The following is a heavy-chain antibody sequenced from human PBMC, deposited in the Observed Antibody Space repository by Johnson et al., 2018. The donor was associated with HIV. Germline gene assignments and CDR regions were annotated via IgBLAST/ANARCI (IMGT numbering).Heavy chain of an antibody. CDR1: AW. CDR2: IKSKTDGGTT. CDR3: TTGFAAFDI. V-gene: IGHV3-15*01. J-gene: IGHJ3*02. Sequence: AWMSWVRQAPGKGLEWVGRIKSKTDGGTTDYAAPVKGRFTISRDDSKNTLYLQINSLKTEDTAVYYCTTGFAAFDIWGQGTMVTVSS.